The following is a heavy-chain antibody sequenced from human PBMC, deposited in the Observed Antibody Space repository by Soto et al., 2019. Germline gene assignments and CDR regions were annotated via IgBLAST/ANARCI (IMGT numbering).Heavy chain of an antibody. D-gene: IGHD3-3*01. Sequence: GGSLRLSCTASGFTFGDYAMSWFRQAPGKGLEWVGFIRSKAYGGTTEYAASVKGRFTISRDDSKSIAYLQMNSLKTEDTAVYYCTRDQIFGVVIHQAPHYYYYYYMDVWGKGTTVTVSS. CDR3: TRDQIFGVVIHQAPHYYYYYYMDV. V-gene: IGHV3-49*03. J-gene: IGHJ6*03. CDR2: IRSKAYGGTT. CDR1: GFTFGDYA.